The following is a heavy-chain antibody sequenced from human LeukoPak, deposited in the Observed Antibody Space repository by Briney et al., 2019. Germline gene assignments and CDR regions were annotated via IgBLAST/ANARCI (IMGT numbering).Heavy chain of an antibody. CDR3: TTDRGEWGSPTPRIDY. CDR2: IKSKTDGGTT. Sequence: GGSLRLSCAASGFTFSNAWMSWVRQAPGQGLEWVGRIKSKTDGGTTEQAAPVKGRFTISRDDSKNTLYLQMNSLKTEDTAVYYCTTDRGEWGSPTPRIDYWGQGTLVTVSS. J-gene: IGHJ4*02. V-gene: IGHV3-15*01. D-gene: IGHD2-15*01. CDR1: GFTFSNAW.